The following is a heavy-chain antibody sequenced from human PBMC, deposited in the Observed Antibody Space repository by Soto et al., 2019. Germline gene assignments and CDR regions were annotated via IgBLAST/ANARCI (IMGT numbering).Heavy chain of an antibody. V-gene: IGHV4-34*01. J-gene: IGHJ4*02. CDR3: ATVNVDTAMVTGGDY. CDR1: GGSFSGYY. D-gene: IGHD5-18*01. Sequence: SETLSLTCAVYGGSFSGYYWSWIRQPPGKGLEWIGEINHSGSTNYNPSLKSRVTISVDTSKNQFSLKLSSVTAADTAVYYCATVNVDTAMVTGGDYWGQGTLVTVSS. CDR2: INHSGST.